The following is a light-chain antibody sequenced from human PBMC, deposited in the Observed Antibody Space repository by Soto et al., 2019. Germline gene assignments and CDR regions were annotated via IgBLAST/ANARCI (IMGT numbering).Light chain of an antibody. Sequence: QSALTQPASVSGSPGQSITISCTGTSSDVGGYNYVSWYQQHPGKAPKLMIYDVSNRPSGVSNRFSGSKSGNTASLTISGLQAEDEADYYCSSYAPSKIFGGGTQLTVL. CDR3: SSYAPSKI. V-gene: IGLV2-14*01. CDR2: DVS. J-gene: IGLJ7*01. CDR1: SSDVGGYNY.